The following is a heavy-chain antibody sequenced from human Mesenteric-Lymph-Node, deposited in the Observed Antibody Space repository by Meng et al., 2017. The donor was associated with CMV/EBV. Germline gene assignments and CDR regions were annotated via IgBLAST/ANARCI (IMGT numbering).Heavy chain of an antibody. CDR2: IDGGATMI. Sequence: ALRLSCTASGLTFNRSGMSWVRQAPGRGLEWVSVIDGGATMIYYRDSAKGRFTISRDNSKNTLNLQMNSLRDEDTAVYYCVKSWDYWGQGTLVTVSS. CDR3: VKSWDY. CDR1: GLTFNRSG. J-gene: IGHJ4*02. V-gene: IGHV3-23*03.